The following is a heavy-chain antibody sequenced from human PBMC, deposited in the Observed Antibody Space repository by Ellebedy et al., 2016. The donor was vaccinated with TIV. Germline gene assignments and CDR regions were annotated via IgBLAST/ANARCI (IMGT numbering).Heavy chain of an antibody. D-gene: IGHD1-26*01. J-gene: IGHJ6*02. CDR1: GGTFSSYA. V-gene: IGHV1-69*06. Sequence: AASVKVSCKASGGTFSSYAISWVRQAPGQGLEWMGGIIPIFGTANYAQKFQGRVTITADKSTSTAYMELSSLRSEDTAVYYCAGDGAGGSVGYYYYGMDVWGQGTTVTVSS. CDR3: AGDGAGGSVGYYYYGMDV. CDR2: IIPIFGTA.